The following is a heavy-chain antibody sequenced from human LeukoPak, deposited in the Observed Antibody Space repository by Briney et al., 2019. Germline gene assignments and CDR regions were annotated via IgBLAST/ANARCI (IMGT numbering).Heavy chain of an antibody. V-gene: IGHV1-8*01. CDR2: MNPNSGNT. J-gene: IGHJ5*02. D-gene: IGHD2-15*01. CDR3: ARNGIFYCSGGSCYSNWFDP. CDR1: GYTFTSYD. Sequence: ASVKVSCKASGYTFTSYDINWVRQATGQGLEWMGWMNPNSGNTGYAQKFQGRVTMTRNTSISTAYMELSSLRSEDTAVYYCARNGIFYCSGGSCYSNWFDPWGQGTLVTVSS.